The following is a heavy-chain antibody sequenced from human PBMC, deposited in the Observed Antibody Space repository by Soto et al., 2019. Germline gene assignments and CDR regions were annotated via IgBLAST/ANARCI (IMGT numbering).Heavy chain of an antibody. V-gene: IGHV1-2*02. CDR1: GYTFTGYY. J-gene: IGHJ6*02. Sequence: ASVKVSCKASGYTFTGYYMHWVRQAPGQGLEWMGWINPNSGGTNYAQKFQGRVTMTRDTSISTAYMELSRLRSDDTAVYYCASTYGGMTSAYYYGMDVWGQGTTVTVSS. D-gene: IGHD3-16*01. CDR2: INPNSGGT. CDR3: ASTYGGMTSAYYYGMDV.